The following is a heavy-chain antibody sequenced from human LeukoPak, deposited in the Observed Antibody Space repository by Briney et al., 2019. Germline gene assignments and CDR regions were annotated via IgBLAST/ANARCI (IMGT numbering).Heavy chain of an antibody. CDR2: IFYSGAT. CDR3: ARVRGDSSGDY. D-gene: IGHD3-22*01. CDR1: GGSISSGHYY. Sequence: SETLSLTCTVSGGSISSGHYYWTWVRQHPGEGLEWIGYIFYSGATYYNPSLKSRLSISVDTSKNQFSLRLSSVTAADTAVYYCARVRGDSSGDYWGQGTLVTVSS. J-gene: IGHJ4*02. V-gene: IGHV4-31*03.